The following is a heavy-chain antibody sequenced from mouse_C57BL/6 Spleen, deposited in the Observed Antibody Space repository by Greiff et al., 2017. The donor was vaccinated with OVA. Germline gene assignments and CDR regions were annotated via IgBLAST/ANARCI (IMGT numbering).Heavy chain of an antibody. J-gene: IGHJ2*01. Sequence: EVQLQQSGAELVRPGASVKLSCTASGFNIKDDYMHWVKQRPEQGLEWIGWIDPENGDTEYASKFQGKATITADTSSNTAYLQLSSLTSEDTAVYYCTTPTVVAFDYWGQGTTLTVSS. CDR2: IDPENGDT. V-gene: IGHV14-4*01. CDR3: TTPTVVAFDY. CDR1: GFNIKDDY. D-gene: IGHD1-1*01.